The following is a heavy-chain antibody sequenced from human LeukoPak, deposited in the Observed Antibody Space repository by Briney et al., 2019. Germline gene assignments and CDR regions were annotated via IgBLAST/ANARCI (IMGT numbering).Heavy chain of an antibody. CDR1: GFTVSTYY. D-gene: IGHD2-2*01. J-gene: IGHJ4*02. V-gene: IGHV3-53*01. Sequence: GGSLRLSCAASGFTVSTYYMTWVRQAPGKGLECVSVIYSGGGTYYADSVKGRFTVSRDNSKNTLYLQMNSLRAEDTAMYYCARGLGYCTSTTCLLPFDYWGQGTLVTVSS. CDR2: IYSGGGT. CDR3: ARGLGYCTSTTCLLPFDY.